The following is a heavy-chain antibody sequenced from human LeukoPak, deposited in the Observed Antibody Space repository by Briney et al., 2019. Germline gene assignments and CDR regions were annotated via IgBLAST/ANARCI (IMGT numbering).Heavy chain of an antibody. CDR3: ARDYYDSSGYTYYYYGMDV. J-gene: IGHJ6*02. CDR2: IYSGGST. Sequence: GGSLRLSCAASGFTVSSNYMSWVRQAPGKGLEWVSVIYSGGSTYYADFVKGRFTISRDNSKNTLYLQMNSLRAEDTAVYYCARDYYDSSGYTYYYYGMDVWGQGTTVTVSS. D-gene: IGHD3-22*01. CDR1: GFTVSSNY. V-gene: IGHV3-53*01.